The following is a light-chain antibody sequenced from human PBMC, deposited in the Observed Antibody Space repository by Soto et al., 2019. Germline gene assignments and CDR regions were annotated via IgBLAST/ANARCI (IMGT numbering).Light chain of an antibody. CDR2: EVS. Sequence: QSALTQPPSASGSPGRSVTISCSGTSSDVGDYNSVSWYQQHPGKAPKLMIYEVSKRPSGVPDRFSGSKSGNAASLTVSWLQAEDEADYYCCSYAGSNIWVFGGGTKVTVL. V-gene: IGLV2-8*01. J-gene: IGLJ3*02. CDR3: CSYAGSNIWV. CDR1: SSDVGDYNS.